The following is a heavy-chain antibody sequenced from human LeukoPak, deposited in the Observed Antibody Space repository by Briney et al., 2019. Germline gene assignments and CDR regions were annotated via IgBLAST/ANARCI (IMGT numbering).Heavy chain of an antibody. Sequence: GGSLRLSCAAFGFTFSSCGMRWGRRAPGKGLEWVAVKLYDGSNKYYAASVKGRFTISRDNSKSTLSLQMNSLRAEDTAVYYCAKAEGIAAAGTFDYWGQGTLVTVSS. J-gene: IGHJ4*02. CDR3: AKAEGIAAAGTFDY. CDR2: KLYDGSNK. V-gene: IGHV3-30*18. D-gene: IGHD6-13*01. CDR1: GFTFSSCG.